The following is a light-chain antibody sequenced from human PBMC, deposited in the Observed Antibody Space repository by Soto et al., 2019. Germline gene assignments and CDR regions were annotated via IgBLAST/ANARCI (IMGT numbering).Light chain of an antibody. V-gene: IGKV3-15*01. J-gene: IGKJ1*01. CDR3: QQYNTWLWT. CDR1: QNVNAN. Sequence: EVVMTQSPATLSVSPGERATLSCRASQNVNANLAWYQQKPGQALRLLIHGASTRATGIPARFSGSGFGTEFILTISSLQSEDFAVYYCQQYNTWLWTFGQGTKVEGK. CDR2: GAS.